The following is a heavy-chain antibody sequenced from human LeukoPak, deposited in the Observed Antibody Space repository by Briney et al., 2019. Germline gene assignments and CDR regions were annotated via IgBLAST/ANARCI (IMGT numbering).Heavy chain of an antibody. CDR3: ARVVAGQLPGYWSASAPTPAE. CDR1: GFTFSNAW. D-gene: IGHD3-3*01. Sequence: GGSLRLSCAASGFTFSNAWMSWVRQAPGKGLEWVADINQDESEKNYVDSVKGRFTISRDNAKNSLSLQMSGLRPEDTALYYCARVVAGQLPGYWSASAPTPAE. J-gene: IGHJ1*01. V-gene: IGHV3-7*01. CDR2: INQDESEK.